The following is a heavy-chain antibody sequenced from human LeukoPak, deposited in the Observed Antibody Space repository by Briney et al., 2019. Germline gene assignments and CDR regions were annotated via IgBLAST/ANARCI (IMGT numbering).Heavy chain of an antibody. Sequence: GGSLRLSCAASGFTLNSYAMSWVRQAPGKGLEWVSGISGSGDSTYNADSVKGRFTISRDSSTNTLYLQMNSLRAEDTAVYYCARAKEAYCGGDCYWLDYWGQGTLVTVPS. J-gene: IGHJ4*02. CDR2: ISGSGDST. D-gene: IGHD2-21*02. V-gene: IGHV3-23*01. CDR1: GFTLNSYA. CDR3: ARAKEAYCGGDCYWLDY.